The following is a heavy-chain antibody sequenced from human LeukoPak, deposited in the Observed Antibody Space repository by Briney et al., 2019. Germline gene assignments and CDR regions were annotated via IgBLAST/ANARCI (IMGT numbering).Heavy chain of an antibody. CDR3: AKGNVVVPAASTYHFDY. CDR2: ISGSGGST. Sequence: PGGSLRLSCAASGFAFNTYGMQWVRQAPGKGLEWVSVISGSGGSTYHADSVKGRFTISRDNSKNTLYLQMNSLRAEDTAVYYCAKGNVVVPAASTYHFDYWGQGTLVTVSS. J-gene: IGHJ4*02. CDR1: GFAFNTYG. D-gene: IGHD2-2*01. V-gene: IGHV3-23*01.